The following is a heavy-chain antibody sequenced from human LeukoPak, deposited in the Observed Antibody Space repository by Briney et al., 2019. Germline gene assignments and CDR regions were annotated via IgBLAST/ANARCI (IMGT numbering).Heavy chain of an antibody. CDR1: GGSISYYY. CDR2: IYYSGST. Sequence: SETLSLTCTVSGGSISYYYWSWIRQPPGKGLEWIGYIYYSGSTNYNPSLKSRVTISVDTSKNQLSLKLNSVTAADTAVYYCARGYGSGSNWFDPWGQGTLVIVSS. CDR3: ARGYGSGSNWFDP. J-gene: IGHJ5*02. V-gene: IGHV4-59*12. D-gene: IGHD3-10*01.